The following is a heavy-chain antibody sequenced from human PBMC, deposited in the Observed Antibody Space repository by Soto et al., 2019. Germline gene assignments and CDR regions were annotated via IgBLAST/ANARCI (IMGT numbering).Heavy chain of an antibody. V-gene: IGHV3-21*01. CDR3: ASPYYGSGVFDY. CDR1: GFTFSSYS. J-gene: IGHJ4*02. Sequence: GGSLRLSCAASGFTFSSYSMNWVRQAPGKGLEWVSSISSSSSYIYYADSVKGRFTISRDNAKNSLYLQMNSLRAEDTAVYYCASPYYGSGVFDYWGQGTLVTVSS. D-gene: IGHD3-10*01. CDR2: ISSSSSYI.